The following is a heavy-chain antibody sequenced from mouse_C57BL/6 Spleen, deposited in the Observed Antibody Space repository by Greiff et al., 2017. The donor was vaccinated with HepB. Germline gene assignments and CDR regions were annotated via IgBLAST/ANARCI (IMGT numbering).Heavy chain of an antibody. CDR2: ISSGSSTI. D-gene: IGHD3-2*02. J-gene: IGHJ1*03. V-gene: IGHV5-17*01. Sequence: DVMLVESGGGLVKPGGSLKLSCAASGFTFSDYGMHWVRQAPEKGLEWVAYISSGSSTIYYADTVKGRFTIYRDNAKNTLFLQMTSLRSEDTAMYYCASEPRYFDVWGTGTTVTVSS. CDR1: GFTFSDYG. CDR3: ASEPRYFDV.